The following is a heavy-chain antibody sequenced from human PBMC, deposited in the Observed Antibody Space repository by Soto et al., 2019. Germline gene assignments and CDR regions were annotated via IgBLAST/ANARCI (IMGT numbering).Heavy chain of an antibody. CDR3: ARRDVVAATSIPNGMHV. V-gene: IGHV3-23*01. J-gene: IGHJ6*02. Sequence: GGSLRLSCAASGFTFSSYTMNWVRQAPGKGLEWVSAISGSGGSTYYADSVKGRFTISRDNSKNTLYLQMNSLRAEDTAVYYCARRDVVAATSIPNGMHVWGQGTTVTVSS. D-gene: IGHD2-15*01. CDR1: GFTFSSYT. CDR2: ISGSGGST.